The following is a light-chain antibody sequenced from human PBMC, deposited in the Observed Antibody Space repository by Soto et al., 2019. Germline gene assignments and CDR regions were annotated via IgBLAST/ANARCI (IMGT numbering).Light chain of an antibody. J-gene: IGLJ2*01. CDR2: EVS. V-gene: IGLV2-23*02. Sequence: QSALTQPASVSGSPGQSITISCTGTSSDVGNYNLVSWYQQHPGKAPKLMIYEVSKRPSGVSNRFSGSKSGNTASLTISGLQAKDEADYYCCSYAGSSAVFIGGTKLTVL. CDR1: SSDVGNYNL. CDR3: CSYAGSSAV.